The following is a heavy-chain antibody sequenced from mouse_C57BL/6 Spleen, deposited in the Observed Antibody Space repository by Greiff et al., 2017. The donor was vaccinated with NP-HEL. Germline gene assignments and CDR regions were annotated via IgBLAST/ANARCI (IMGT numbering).Heavy chain of an antibody. Sequence: VKLQQPGAELVKPGASVKLSCKASGYTFTSYWMHWVKQRPGQGLEWIGMIHPNSGSTNYNEKFKSKATLTVDKSSSTAYMQLSSLTSEDSAVYYCARDNDGYFPFDYWGQGTTLTVSS. J-gene: IGHJ2*01. CDR1: GYTFTSYW. D-gene: IGHD2-3*01. CDR3: ARDNDGYFPFDY. CDR2: IHPNSGST. V-gene: IGHV1-64*01.